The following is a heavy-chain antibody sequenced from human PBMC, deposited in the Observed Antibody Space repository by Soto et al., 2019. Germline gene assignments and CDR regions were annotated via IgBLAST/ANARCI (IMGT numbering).Heavy chain of an antibody. CDR1: GYTLTEFS. CDR3: ATSLIVVVAYAFDI. CDR2: FDPEDGET. D-gene: IGHD2-15*01. J-gene: IGHJ3*02. Sequence: ASVKVSCKVSGYTLTEFSMHWVRQAPGKGLEWMGGFDPEDGETIYAQKFQGRVTMTEDTSTDTAYMELSSLRSEDTAVYYCATSLIVVVAYAFDIWGQGTMVTVSS. V-gene: IGHV1-24*01.